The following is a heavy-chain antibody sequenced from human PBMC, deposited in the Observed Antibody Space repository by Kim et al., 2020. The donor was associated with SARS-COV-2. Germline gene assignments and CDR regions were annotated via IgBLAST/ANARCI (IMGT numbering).Heavy chain of an antibody. CDR2: ISATGST. V-gene: IGHV4-61*02. J-gene: IGHJ4*02. D-gene: IGHD1-1*01. CDR3: AREGRWSTSLDY. Sequence: SETLSLTCTVSGDSISGYTYYWNWIRQPAGKGLEWIGRISATGSTNYNPSLKSRVTISVDTSKNQFSLKLTSVTAADTAVYYCAREGRWSTSLDYWGQGTRVTVSS. CDR1: GDSISGYTYY.